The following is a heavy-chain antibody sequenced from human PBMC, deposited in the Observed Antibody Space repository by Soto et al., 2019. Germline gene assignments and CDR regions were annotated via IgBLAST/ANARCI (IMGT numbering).Heavy chain of an antibody. CDR1: GFSFSSYG. CDR3: ARAQYTGSYFDACDV. CDR2: IWYDGSNK. V-gene: IGHV3-33*03. Sequence: GGTLRLSCAASGFSFSSYGMHWDRQAPGKGLDWVAVIWYDGSNKYYAESVKGRFTISRDNSKNTLYVQMNSLTVEDTAVYYCARAQYTGSYFDACDVWGQGXMVTV. J-gene: IGHJ3*01. D-gene: IGHD1-26*01.